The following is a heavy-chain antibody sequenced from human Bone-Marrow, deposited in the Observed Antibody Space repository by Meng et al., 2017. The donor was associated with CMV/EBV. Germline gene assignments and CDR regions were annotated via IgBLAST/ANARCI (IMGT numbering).Heavy chain of an antibody. CDR1: GESFSGFY. J-gene: IGHJ4*02. V-gene: IGHV4-34*01. CDR3: ARGRGRLDY. D-gene: IGHD3-10*01. Sequence: GSLRLSCAVYGESFSGFYWTWIRQSPGKGLEWIGEINDSESTNYNPSLKSPVSMSVDTSKNQFSLKLNSVTAADTAVYYCARGRGRLDYWGQGMLVTVSS. CDR2: INDSEST.